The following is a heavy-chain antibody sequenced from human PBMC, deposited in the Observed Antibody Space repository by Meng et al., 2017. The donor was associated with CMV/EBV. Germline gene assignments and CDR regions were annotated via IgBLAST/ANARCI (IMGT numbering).Heavy chain of an antibody. D-gene: IGHD6-19*01. V-gene: IGHV3-53*01. J-gene: IGHJ4*02. CDR1: GFTVSSNY. Sequence: GESLKISCAASGFTVSSNYMSWVRPAPGKGLEWVSVIYSGGSTYYADSVKGRFTISRDNSKNTLYLKMNSLRAEDTAVYYCARVQGKGYSSGWLYFDYWGQGTLVTVSS. CDR3: ARVQGKGYSSGWLYFDY. CDR2: IYSGGST.